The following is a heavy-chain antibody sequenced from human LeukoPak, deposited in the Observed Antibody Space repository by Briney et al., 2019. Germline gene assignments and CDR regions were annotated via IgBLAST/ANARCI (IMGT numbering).Heavy chain of an antibody. J-gene: IGHJ4*02. D-gene: IGHD3-22*01. CDR2: INHSGST. V-gene: IGHV4-34*01. Sequence: SETLSLTCAVYGGSFSGYYWSWIRQPPGKGLEWIGEINHSGSTNYNPSLKSRVTISVDTSKNQFSLKLSSVTAADTAVYYCARGLRRYYYDSSGSSVDYWGQGTLVTVSS. CDR3: ARGLRRYYYDSSGSSVDY. CDR1: GGSFSGYY.